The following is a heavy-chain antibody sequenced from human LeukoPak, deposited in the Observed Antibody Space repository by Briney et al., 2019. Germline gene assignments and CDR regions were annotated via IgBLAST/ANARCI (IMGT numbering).Heavy chain of an antibody. J-gene: IGHJ5*01. CDR2: INIGGSV. CDR1: GFPFTNNY. Sequence: PGGSLRLSCAASGFPFTNNYMSWVRKAPGKRLEWVSVINIGGSVSYADSVKGRFTISRDNSNSTLYLQMNSLRVEDTALYYCARVRRQVGSRWFDSWGQGTLVTVSS. CDR3: ARVRRQVGSRWFDS. V-gene: IGHV3-53*01. D-gene: IGHD1-26*01.